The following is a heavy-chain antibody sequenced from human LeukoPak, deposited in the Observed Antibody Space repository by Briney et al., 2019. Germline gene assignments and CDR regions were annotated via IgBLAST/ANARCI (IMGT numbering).Heavy chain of an antibody. CDR3: VRDRDGDYVDY. J-gene: IGHJ4*02. CDR1: GGSFIGYY. D-gene: IGHD4-17*01. Sequence: SETLSLTCAVYGGSFIGYYWSWIRQPPGKGLEWIGEINHSGSTNYNPSLKSRVTISVDTSKNQFSLKLSSVTAADTAVYYCVRDRDGDYVDYWGQGTLVTVSS. CDR2: INHSGST. V-gene: IGHV4-34*01.